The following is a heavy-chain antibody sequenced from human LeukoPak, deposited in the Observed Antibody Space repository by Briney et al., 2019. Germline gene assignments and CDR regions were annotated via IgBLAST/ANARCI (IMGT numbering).Heavy chain of an antibody. CDR3: ARLFAYSSSSYFDY. J-gene: IGHJ4*02. D-gene: IGHD6-6*01. CDR2: VYYTGST. Sequence: SETLSLTCSVSGGSVSNYYWSWIRQPPGKGLEWIGYVYYTGSTNYHPSLKSRVTMFEDKSKNQFSLRLYSVTVADTAVYYCARLFAYSSSSYFDYWGQGSLVTVSS. V-gene: IGHV4-59*08. CDR1: GGSVSNYY.